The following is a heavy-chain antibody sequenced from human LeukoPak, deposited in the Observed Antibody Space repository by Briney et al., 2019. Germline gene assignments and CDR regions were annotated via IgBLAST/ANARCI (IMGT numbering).Heavy chain of an antibody. J-gene: IGHJ4*02. CDR2: IWYDGSNK. V-gene: IGHV3-33*08. Sequence: GGSLRLSCAASGFTFSSYSMNWVRQAPGKGLEWVAVIWYDGSNKYYADSVKGRFTISRDNSKNTLYLQMNSLRAEDTAVYYCARAPLYGSGSYYQYYFDYWGQGTLVTVSS. D-gene: IGHD3-10*01. CDR3: ARAPLYGSGSYYQYYFDY. CDR1: GFTFSSYS.